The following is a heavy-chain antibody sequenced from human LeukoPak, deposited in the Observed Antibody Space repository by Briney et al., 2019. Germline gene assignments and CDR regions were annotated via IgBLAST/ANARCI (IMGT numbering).Heavy chain of an antibody. CDR1: GGSISSGSYY. J-gene: IGHJ4*02. CDR2: IYHSGST. D-gene: IGHD1-26*01. Sequence: PSQTLSLTCTVSGGSISSGSYYWSWIRQPPGKGLEWIGSIYHSGSTYYNPSLKSRVTISVDTSKNQFSLKLSSVTAADTAVYYCARQERPSGSYSLKFDYWGQGTLVTVSS. CDR3: ARQERPSGSYSLKFDY. V-gene: IGHV4-39*01.